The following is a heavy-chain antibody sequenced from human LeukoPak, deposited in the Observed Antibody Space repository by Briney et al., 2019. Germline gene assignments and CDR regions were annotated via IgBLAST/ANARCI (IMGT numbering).Heavy chain of an antibody. CDR1: GYSISSGYY. J-gene: IGHJ1*01. V-gene: IGHV4-38-2*02. CDR3: ARDGGAVVTPFQH. CDR2: IYHSGST. D-gene: IGHD4-23*01. Sequence: RSETLSLTYAVSGYSISSGYYWGWIRPPPGKGLEWIGSIYHSGSTYYNPSLKSRVTISVDTSKNQFSLKLSSVTAADTAVYYCARDGGAVVTPFQHWGQGTLVTVSS.